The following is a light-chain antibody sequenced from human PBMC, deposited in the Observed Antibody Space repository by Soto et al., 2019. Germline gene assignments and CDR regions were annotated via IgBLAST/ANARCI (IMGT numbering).Light chain of an antibody. V-gene: IGKV1-39*01. CDR1: QSISNY. CDR3: QQSYRNPIT. J-gene: IGKJ5*01. CDR2: AAS. Sequence: DIQMTQSASSLSASVGDRVTITCRASQSISNYLNWYQQKPGKAPNLLIHAASSLQSGVPPRFSGSRSGTDVTLTISSLQPEDFATYFCQQSYRNPITFGQGTRLEIK.